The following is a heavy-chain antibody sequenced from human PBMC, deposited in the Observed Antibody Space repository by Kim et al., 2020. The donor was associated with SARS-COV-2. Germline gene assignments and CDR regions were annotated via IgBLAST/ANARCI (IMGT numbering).Heavy chain of an antibody. CDR3: AKEIGLEIHYYYDGMDV. J-gene: IGHJ6*02. Sequence: SVKGRFTISRDNAKNSLYQQMNSLRAEDTALYYCAKEIGLEIHYYYDGMDVWGQGTTVTVSS. V-gene: IGHV3-9*01. D-gene: IGHD1-1*01.